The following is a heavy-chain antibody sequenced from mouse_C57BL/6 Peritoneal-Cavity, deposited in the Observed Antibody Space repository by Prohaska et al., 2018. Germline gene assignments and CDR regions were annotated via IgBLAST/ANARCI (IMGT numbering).Heavy chain of an antibody. D-gene: IGHD2-10*02. V-gene: IGHV1-55*01. CDR1: GYTFTSYW. J-gene: IGHJ3*01. CDR3: ASGGYEEFAY. Sequence: QVQLQQPGAELVKPGASVKMSCKASGYTFTSYWITWVKQRPGQGLEWIGDIYPGSGSTNYNEKFKSKATLTVDTSASTAYMQLRSLTSEYSAVYYCASGGYEEFAYWGQGTLVTVSA. CDR2: IYPGSGST.